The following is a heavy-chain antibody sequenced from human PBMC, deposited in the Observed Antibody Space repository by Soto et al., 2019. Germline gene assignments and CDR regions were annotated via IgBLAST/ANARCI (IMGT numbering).Heavy chain of an antibody. CDR1: GGSISSGGYY. J-gene: IGHJ6*02. CDR3: ARQGPYGMDV. Sequence: SETLSLTCTVSGGSISSGGYYWSWIRQHPGTGLEWIGHISYSGSTNYNPSLKSRVTISVDTSKNQFSLKLSSVTAADTAVYYCARQGPYGMDVWGQGTTVTVSS. V-gene: IGHV4-61*08. CDR2: ISYSGST.